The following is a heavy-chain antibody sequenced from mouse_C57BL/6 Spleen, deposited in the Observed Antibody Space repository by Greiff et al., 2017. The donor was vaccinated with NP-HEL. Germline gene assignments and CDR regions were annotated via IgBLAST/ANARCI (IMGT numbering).Heavy chain of an antibody. Sequence: EVKLMESGGGLVKPGGSLKLSCAASGFTFSDYGMHWVRQAPEKGLEWVAYISSGSSTIYYADTVKGRFTISRDNAKNTLFLQMTSLRSEDTAMYYCARPSNWAFFDYWGQGTTLTVSS. D-gene: IGHD4-1*01. J-gene: IGHJ2*01. CDR2: ISSGSSTI. CDR3: ARPSNWAFFDY. CDR1: GFTFSDYG. V-gene: IGHV5-17*01.